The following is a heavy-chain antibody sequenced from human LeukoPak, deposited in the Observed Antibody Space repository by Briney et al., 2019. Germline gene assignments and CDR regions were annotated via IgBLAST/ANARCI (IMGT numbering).Heavy chain of an antibody. CDR1: GGSINSSGYY. D-gene: IGHD6-13*01. V-gene: IGHV4-39*07. J-gene: IGHJ5*02. CDR3: ASSSSWYNWFDP. Sequence: NSSETLSLTCTVSGGSINSSGYYWGWIRQPPGKGLEWIGSHYYSGSTYYNPSLKSRVTISVDTSKNQFSLKLSSVTAADTAVYYCASSSSWYNWFDPWGQGTLVTVSS. CDR2: HYYSGST.